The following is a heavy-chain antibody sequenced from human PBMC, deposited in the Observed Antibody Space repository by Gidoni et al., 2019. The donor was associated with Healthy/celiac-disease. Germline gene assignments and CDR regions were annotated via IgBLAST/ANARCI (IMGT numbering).Heavy chain of an antibody. D-gene: IGHD6-6*01. CDR1: GFSFSSYA. V-gene: IGHV3-23*01. CDR3: AKEAPRHLVLYYFAY. J-gene: IGHJ4*02. CDR2: ICGRGGST. Sequence: EVQLLESGGGLVQPGGSLRLYCAASGFSFSSYAMSWVRQAPGKGLDWVSAICGRGGSTYYADSVKGRFTISRDNSKNTLYLQMNSLRAEDTAVYYCAKEAPRHLVLYYFAYLGQGTLVLVSS.